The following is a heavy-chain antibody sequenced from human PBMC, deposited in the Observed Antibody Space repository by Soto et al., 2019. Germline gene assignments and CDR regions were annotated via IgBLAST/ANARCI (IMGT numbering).Heavy chain of an antibody. CDR2: IYYSGST. J-gene: IGHJ6*03. Sequence: PSETLSLTYTVSGGFISSSSYYWGWIRQPPGKGLEWIGSIYYSGSTYYNPSLKSRVTISVDTSKNQFSLKLSSVTAADTAVYYCARRYYDFWSGYHSSPYYYYYYMDVWGKGTTVTVSS. V-gene: IGHV4-39*01. CDR1: GGFISSSSYY. CDR3: ARRYYDFWSGYHSSPYYYYYYMDV. D-gene: IGHD3-3*01.